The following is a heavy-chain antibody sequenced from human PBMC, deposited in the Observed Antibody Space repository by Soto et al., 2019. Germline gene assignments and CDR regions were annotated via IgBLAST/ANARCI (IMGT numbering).Heavy chain of an antibody. Sequence: QVQLVESGGGVVQPGRSLRLSCAASGFTFSSYGMHWVRQAPGKGLEWVAVISYDGSNKYYADSVKGRFTISRDNSKNTRYLQMNSLRAEDTAVYYCAKNGGGTVSKPPDYWGQGTLVTVSS. CDR2: ISYDGSNK. CDR1: GFTFSSYG. J-gene: IGHJ4*02. D-gene: IGHD3-16*01. CDR3: AKNGGGTVSKPPDY. V-gene: IGHV3-30*18.